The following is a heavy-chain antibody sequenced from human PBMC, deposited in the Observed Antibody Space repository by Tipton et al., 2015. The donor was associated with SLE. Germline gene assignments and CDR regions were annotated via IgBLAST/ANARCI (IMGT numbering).Heavy chain of an antibody. Sequence: TLSLTCTVSGGSISSHYWSWIRQPPGKGLEWIGYIYYSGSTNYNPSLQSRVTISVDTSKNQFSLKLSSVTAADTAVYYCARDLVYYGMDVWGQGTTVTVSS. CDR2: IYYSGST. V-gene: IGHV4-59*11. J-gene: IGHJ6*02. CDR1: GGSISSHY. CDR3: ARDLVYYGMDV.